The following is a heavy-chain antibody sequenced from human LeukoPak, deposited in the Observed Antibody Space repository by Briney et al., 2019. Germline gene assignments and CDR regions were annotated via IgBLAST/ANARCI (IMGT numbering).Heavy chain of an antibody. CDR3: AKGSCGYTYGCNFDY. CDR2: ISGSGVST. V-gene: IGHV3-23*01. Sequence: GGSLRLSCAASGNYWMHWVRQAPGKGLEWVSAISGSGVSTYYADSVKGRFTISRDNSKNTLCLQMNSLRAEDTAVYYCAKGSCGYTYGCNFDYWGQGTLVTVSS. D-gene: IGHD5-18*01. J-gene: IGHJ4*02. CDR1: GNYW.